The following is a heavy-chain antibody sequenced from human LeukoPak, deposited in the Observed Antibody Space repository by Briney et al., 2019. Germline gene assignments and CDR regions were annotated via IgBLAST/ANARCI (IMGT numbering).Heavy chain of an antibody. CDR3: ATGSRYYYDH. Sequence: GGSLRLSCVASGFSFTNYDIHWVRQVPGKGLEWVAVAYDDASNQYYADSVKGRFTISKDNSRNTLYLQMNSLRAEDTAVYSCATGSRYYYDHWGQGTLVTVSS. CDR1: GFSFTNYD. V-gene: IGHV3-33*08. CDR2: AYDDASNQ. J-gene: IGHJ4*02. D-gene: IGHD3-22*01.